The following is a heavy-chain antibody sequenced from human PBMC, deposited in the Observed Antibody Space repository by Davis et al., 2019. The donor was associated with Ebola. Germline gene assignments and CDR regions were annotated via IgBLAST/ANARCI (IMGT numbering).Heavy chain of an antibody. Sequence: PGGSLRLSCAASGFTVSSNYMTWVRQAPGKGLEWVSVIYSGGSTYYADSVKGRFTISRDNSKNTLYLQMNSLRAEDTAVYFCARDLVPGTPDYFDCWGQGTLVTVSS. CDR3: ARDLVPGTPDYFDC. CDR2: IYSGGST. V-gene: IGHV3-53*01. CDR1: GFTVSSNY. D-gene: IGHD1-26*01. J-gene: IGHJ4*02.